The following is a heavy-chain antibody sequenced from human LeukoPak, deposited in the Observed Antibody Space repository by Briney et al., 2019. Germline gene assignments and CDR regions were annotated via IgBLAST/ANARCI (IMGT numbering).Heavy chain of an antibody. Sequence: ASVTVSCKTSGYTLISYGISWVRQAPGRGLEWMGWISAYNGNTNYAQKLQGRVTMTTDTSTSTAYMELRSLSSDDTAVYYCARRTVGDYDDYWGQGTLVTVSS. CDR2: ISAYNGNT. V-gene: IGHV1-18*01. J-gene: IGHJ4*02. CDR3: ARRTVGDYDDY. CDR1: GYTLISYG. D-gene: IGHD4-17*01.